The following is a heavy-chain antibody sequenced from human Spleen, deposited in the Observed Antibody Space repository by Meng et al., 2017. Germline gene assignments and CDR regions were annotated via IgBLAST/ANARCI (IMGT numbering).Heavy chain of an antibody. CDR2: ISGSGGST. CDR3: TRSQGYFDY. Sequence: GESLKISCAASGFTFSSYAMSWVRQAPGKGLEWVSAISGSGGSTYYADSVKGRFTISRDNAKNSLYLQMNSLRGEDTAVYYCTRSQGYFDYWSQGTLVTVSS. V-gene: IGHV3-23*01. CDR1: GFTFSSYA. J-gene: IGHJ4*02.